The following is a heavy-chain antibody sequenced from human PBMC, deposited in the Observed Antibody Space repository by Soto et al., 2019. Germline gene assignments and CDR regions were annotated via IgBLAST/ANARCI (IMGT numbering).Heavy chain of an antibody. CDR3: ARDPIWTYTWNYARLNYLDP. CDR2: LNGHPTEK. D-gene: IGHD1-7*01. J-gene: IGHJ5*02. Sequence: PGGSLRLSCVISGFTFSSYAMTWVRQAPGKGLEWVPTLNGHPTEKYHADSVRGRFTLTRDTAASTAYMELNSLRSDDTAVYYCARDPIWTYTWNYARLNYLDPWGQGTLVTVSS. CDR1: GFTFSSYA. V-gene: IGHV3-23*01.